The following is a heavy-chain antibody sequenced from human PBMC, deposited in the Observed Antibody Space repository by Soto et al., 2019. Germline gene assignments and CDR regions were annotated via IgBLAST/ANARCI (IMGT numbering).Heavy chain of an antibody. CDR1: GYTFTGYY. Sequence: ASVKVSCKASGYTFTGYYIHWVRQAPGQGLEWLGWINPNSGGTNNAQRFQGWVTMSRDTSISTAYLEVNRLTSDDTAVYYCARDQGVAGPGDYWGQGTLVTAPQ. D-gene: IGHD6-19*01. J-gene: IGHJ4*02. CDR3: ARDQGVAGPGDY. CDR2: INPNSGGT. V-gene: IGHV1-2*04.